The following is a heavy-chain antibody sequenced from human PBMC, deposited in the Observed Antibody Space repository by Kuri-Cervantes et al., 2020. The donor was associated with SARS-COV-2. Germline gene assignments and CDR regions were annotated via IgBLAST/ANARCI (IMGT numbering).Heavy chain of an antibody. J-gene: IGHJ6*03. CDR3: AAIWSGSYYYYMDV. CDR2: IRYDGSNK. Sequence: GGSLRLSCAASGFTFSSYGMHWVRQAPGKGLEWVAFIRYDGSNKYYADSVKGRFTISRDNSKNTLYLQMNSLRAEDTAVYYCAAIWSGSYYYYMDVWGKGTMVTVSS. D-gene: IGHD3-3*01. V-gene: IGHV3-30*02. CDR1: GFTFSSYG.